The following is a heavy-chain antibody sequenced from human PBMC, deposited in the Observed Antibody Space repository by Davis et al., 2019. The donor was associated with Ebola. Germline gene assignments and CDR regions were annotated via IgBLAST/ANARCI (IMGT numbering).Heavy chain of an antibody. D-gene: IGHD3-22*01. CDR1: GFTFSSYG. J-gene: IGHJ6*02. CDR2: IWYDGSNK. CDR3: AREGRVVDGMDV. V-gene: IGHV3-33*01. Sequence: PGGSLRLSCAASGFTFSSYGMHWVRQAPGKGLEWVAVIWYDGSNKYYADSVKGRFTISRDNSKNTLYLQMNSLRAEDTAVYYCAREGRVVDGMDVWGQGTTVTVSS.